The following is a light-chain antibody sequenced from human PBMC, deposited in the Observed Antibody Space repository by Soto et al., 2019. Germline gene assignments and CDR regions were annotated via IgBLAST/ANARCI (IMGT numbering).Light chain of an antibody. V-gene: IGLV4-69*01. CDR3: QTWGTGIHWV. Sequence: QLVLTQSPSASASLGASVKLTCTLSSGHSSYAIAWHQQQPEKGPRYLMKLSSDGSHSKGDGIPDRFSGSSSGAERYLTISSLQSEDEADYYCQTWGTGIHWVFGGGTKVTVL. CDR2: LSSDGSH. J-gene: IGLJ3*02. CDR1: SGHSSYA.